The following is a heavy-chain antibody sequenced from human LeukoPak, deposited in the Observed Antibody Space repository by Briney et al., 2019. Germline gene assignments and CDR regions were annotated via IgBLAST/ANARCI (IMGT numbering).Heavy chain of an antibody. CDR2: IASDGSST. D-gene: IGHD4-23*01. V-gene: IGHV3-74*01. CDR1: GFTFSSYW. Sequence: GGSLRLSCAASGFTFSSYWMNWVRQAPGKGLVWVSRIASDGSSTTYADSVKGRFSISRDNAKNTLYLQMNSLRVEDTAVYYCARGRPHGNDYWGQGTLVTASS. CDR3: ARGRPHGNDY. J-gene: IGHJ4*02.